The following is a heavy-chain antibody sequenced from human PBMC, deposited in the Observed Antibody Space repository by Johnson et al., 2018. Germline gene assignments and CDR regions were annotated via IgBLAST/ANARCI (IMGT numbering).Heavy chain of an antibody. Sequence: VQLVESGGGLVQXGRSLRLXCTVSGFTFGNYAVSWSRQAPGKGLEWVGFIKTKGYGGTTDYATSVAGRFTISRDDSKSIAYLQMNSLKTDDTAVYYCARDYYYQHGMDVWGQGTTVTVSS. J-gene: IGHJ6*02. CDR3: ARDYYYQHGMDV. CDR2: IKTKGYGGTT. CDR1: GFTFGNYA. V-gene: IGHV3-49*03.